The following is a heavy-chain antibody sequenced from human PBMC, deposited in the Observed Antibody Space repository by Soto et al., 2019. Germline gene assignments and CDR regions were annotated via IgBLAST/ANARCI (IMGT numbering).Heavy chain of an antibody. Sequence: SETLSLTCTVSGGSISSYYWSWIRQPPGKGLEWIGYIYYSGSTNYNPSLKSRVTISVDTSKNQFSLKLSSVTAADTAVYYCAKAPTEIRPLDYWGQGTLVTVSS. CDR2: IYYSGST. D-gene: IGHD4-17*01. J-gene: IGHJ4*02. CDR1: GGSISSYY. CDR3: AKAPTEIRPLDY. V-gene: IGHV4-59*01.